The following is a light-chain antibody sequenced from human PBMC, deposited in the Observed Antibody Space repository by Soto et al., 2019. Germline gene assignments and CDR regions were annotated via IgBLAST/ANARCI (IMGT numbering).Light chain of an antibody. Sequence: EMVLTQSPGTLSMSPGDRATLSCSASQSVTNYYFAWYQQRPAQAPILLIYGTSHRATGIPARFSGRGSGTYFNLTISRLESEDFAGYYCQQYHTAPYTFGQETKL. CDR1: QSVTNYY. J-gene: IGKJ2*01. V-gene: IGKV3-20*01. CDR3: QQYHTAPYT. CDR2: GTS.